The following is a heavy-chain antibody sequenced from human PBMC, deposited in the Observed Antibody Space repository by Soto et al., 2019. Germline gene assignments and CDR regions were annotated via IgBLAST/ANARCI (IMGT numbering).Heavy chain of an antibody. CDR2: IYYSGST. V-gene: IGHV4-39*01. Sequence: LSLTCTVSGGSISSSSYYWGWIRQPPGKRLEWIGSIYYSGSTYYNPSLKSRVTISVDTSKNQFSLKLSSVTAADTAVYYCARGYCSGGSCYRYWGQGSQVTVSS. CDR1: GGSISSSSYY. CDR3: ARGYCSGGSCYRY. D-gene: IGHD2-15*01. J-gene: IGHJ4*02.